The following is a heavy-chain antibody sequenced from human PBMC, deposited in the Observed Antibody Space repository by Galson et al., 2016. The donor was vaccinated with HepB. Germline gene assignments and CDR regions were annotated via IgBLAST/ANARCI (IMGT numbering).Heavy chain of an antibody. CDR3: APSVAAPGTQDFDY. Sequence: QSGAEVKKPGESLKISCKVSGYNFADYWIGWVRQMPGKGLELMGLIYPDDSDTRYRPSFQGQVTISVDKSINTAYLKWSTLKASDTAVYYCAPSVAAPGTQDFDYWGQGTVVIVSS. CDR2: IYPDDSDT. CDR1: GYNFADYW. V-gene: IGHV5-51*01. J-gene: IGHJ4*02. D-gene: IGHD6-13*01.